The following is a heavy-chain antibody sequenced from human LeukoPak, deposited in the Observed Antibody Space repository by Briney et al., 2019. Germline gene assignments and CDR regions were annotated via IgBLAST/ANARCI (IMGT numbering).Heavy chain of an antibody. CDR3: ARDLRGIWFGELYAAFDI. Sequence: SETLSLTCTVSGYSISSGYYWGWIRQPPGKGLEWIGRIYTSGSTNYNPSLKSRVTMSVDTSKNQFSLKLSSVTAADTAVYYCARDLRGIWFGELYAAFDIWGQGTMVTVSS. V-gene: IGHV4-38-2*02. CDR2: IYTSGST. J-gene: IGHJ3*02. D-gene: IGHD3-10*01. CDR1: GYSISSGYY.